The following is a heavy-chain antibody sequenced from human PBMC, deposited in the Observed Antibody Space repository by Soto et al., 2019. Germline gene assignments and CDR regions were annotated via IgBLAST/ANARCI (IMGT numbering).Heavy chain of an antibody. CDR3: ARDYGDCFDF. Sequence: SVTLSLTCTVSGGSISSYYWSWIRQPPGKGLEWIGYIYYTGSTNYNPSLKSRVTISVDTSKNQFSLNLSSVTAADTAVYYCARDYGDCFDFWGQGTLVTVSS. J-gene: IGHJ4*02. CDR2: IYYTGST. D-gene: IGHD4-17*01. CDR1: GGSISSYY. V-gene: IGHV4-59*01.